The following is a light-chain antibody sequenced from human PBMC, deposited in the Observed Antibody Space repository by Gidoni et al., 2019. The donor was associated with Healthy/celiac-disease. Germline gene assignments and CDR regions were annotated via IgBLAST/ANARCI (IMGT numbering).Light chain of an antibody. J-gene: IGKJ1*01. Sequence: DIQLTQLPYSLSASVGDRVTITCRESQSISSYLNWYQQKPGKAPKLLIYAASSLQSGVPSRFSGSGSGTDLTLTISSLQPEDFATYYCQQSYSTPWTFGQGTKVEIK. CDR1: QSISSY. CDR2: AAS. V-gene: IGKV1-39*01. CDR3: QQSYSTPWT.